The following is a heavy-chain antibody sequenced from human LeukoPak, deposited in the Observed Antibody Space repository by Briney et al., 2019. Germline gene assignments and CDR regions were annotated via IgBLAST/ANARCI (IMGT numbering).Heavy chain of an antibody. CDR3: AREDYGDYSFDY. CDR2: IYYSGST. V-gene: IGHV4-59*01. CDR1: GGSISSYY. J-gene: IGHJ4*02. Sequence: PSETLSLTCTVSGGSISSYYWSWIRQPPGKGLEWIGYIYYSGSTNYNPSLKSRVTISVDTSKNQFSLKLSSVTAADTAVYHCAREDYGDYSFDYWGQGTLVTVSS. D-gene: IGHD4-17*01.